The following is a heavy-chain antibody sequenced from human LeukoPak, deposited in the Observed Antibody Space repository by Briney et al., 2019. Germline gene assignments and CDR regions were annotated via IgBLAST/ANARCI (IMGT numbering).Heavy chain of an antibody. Sequence: PSETLSLTCTVSGGSISSYYWSWIRQPPGKGLEWIGYIYYSGSTNYNPSLKSRVTISVDTSKNQFSLKLSSVTAADTAVYYCARSITVRPSGPHPFDYWGQGTLVTVSS. V-gene: IGHV4-59*01. D-gene: IGHD5-12*01. CDR1: GGSISSYY. CDR2: IYYSGST. J-gene: IGHJ4*02. CDR3: ARSITVRPSGPHPFDY.